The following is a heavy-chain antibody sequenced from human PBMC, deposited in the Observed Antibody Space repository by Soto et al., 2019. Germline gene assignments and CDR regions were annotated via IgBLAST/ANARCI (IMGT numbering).Heavy chain of an antibody. Sequence: EVQLVETGGGLIQPGGSLSLSCAASGFTVTSNYMNWVRQPPGKGLEWVSIIYSSGATYYADSVKGRFTISRDKSKNTLYLQMRNLRAEDTAIYSCARVDTYDYYYAMDVWGQGPTVTVSS. J-gene: IGHJ6*02. V-gene: IGHV3-53*02. CDR2: IYSSGAT. D-gene: IGHD5-18*01. CDR1: GFTVTSNY. CDR3: ARVDTYDYYYAMDV.